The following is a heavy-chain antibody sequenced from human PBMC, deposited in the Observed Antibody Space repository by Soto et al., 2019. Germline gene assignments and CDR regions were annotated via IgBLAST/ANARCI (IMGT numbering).Heavy chain of an antibody. CDR2: TYYRSKWYN. Sequence: SPSLSLSYVISGGSASSSSVTWNWLRQSPSKGLEWLGRTYYRSKWYNDYAESVKSRITINPDTSKNQFSLHLNSVTPEDTAVYYCVRLIGNSWLHFWGQGTLVTVSS. V-gene: IGHV6-1*01. CDR1: GGSASSSSVT. J-gene: IGHJ4*02. D-gene: IGHD5-18*01. CDR3: VRLIGNSWLHF.